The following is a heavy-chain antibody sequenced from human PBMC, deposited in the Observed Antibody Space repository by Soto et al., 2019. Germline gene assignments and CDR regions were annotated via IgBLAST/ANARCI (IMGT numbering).Heavy chain of an antibody. CDR2: IIPSGGST. D-gene: IGHD1-1*01. CDR1: GYTFTSYY. J-gene: IGHJ4*01. CDR3: ARGGQYNYDGFDY. V-gene: IGHV1-46*01. Sequence: ASVKVSCKASGYTFTSYYMHWVRQAPGQGLEWMGMIIPSGGSTNCAQKFQGGVTITADGSTSTAYMELSSLRSEDTAVYYCARGGQYNYDGFDYWGQGTMVTVSS.